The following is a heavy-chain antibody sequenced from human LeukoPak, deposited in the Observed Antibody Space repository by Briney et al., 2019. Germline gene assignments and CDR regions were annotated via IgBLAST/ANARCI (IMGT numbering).Heavy chain of an antibody. CDR1: GGSISSGDYY. V-gene: IGHV4-30-4*08. CDR3: ARATDLYCSSTSCSDAFDI. J-gene: IGHJ3*02. D-gene: IGHD2-2*01. CDR2: IYYSGST. Sequence: SQTLSLTCTVSGGSISSGDYYWSWIRQPPGKGLEWIGYIYYSGSTYYSPSLKSRVTISVDTSKNQFSLKLSSVTAADTAVYYCARATDLYCSSTSCSDAFDIWGQGTMVTVSS.